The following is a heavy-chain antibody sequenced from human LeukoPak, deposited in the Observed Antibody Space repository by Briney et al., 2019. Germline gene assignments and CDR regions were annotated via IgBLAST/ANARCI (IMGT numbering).Heavy chain of an antibody. Sequence: SVKVSCKASGGSFSRYAISWVRQAPGQGLEWMGGIIPIFGTANYAQKFQGRVTITADESTSTAYMELSSLRSEDTAVYYCARTRIDSSGYYYGLGAFDIWGQGTMVTVSS. V-gene: IGHV1-69*13. CDR1: GGSFSRYA. CDR3: ARTRIDSSGYYYGLGAFDI. J-gene: IGHJ3*02. CDR2: IIPIFGTA. D-gene: IGHD3-22*01.